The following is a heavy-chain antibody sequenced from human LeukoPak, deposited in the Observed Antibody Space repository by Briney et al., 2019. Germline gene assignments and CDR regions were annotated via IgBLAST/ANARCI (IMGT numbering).Heavy chain of an antibody. CDR2: ISSSSSYI. Sequence: GGSLRPSCTASGFTFSDCDMNWVRQAPGKGLEWVSSISSSSSYIYYADSVKGRFTISRDSANLYLQMNSLRAGDTATYYCAREYDSKGRFDYWGQGTLVTVSS. J-gene: IGHJ4*02. CDR1: GFTFSDCD. CDR3: AREYDSKGRFDY. D-gene: IGHD1-26*01. V-gene: IGHV3-21*01.